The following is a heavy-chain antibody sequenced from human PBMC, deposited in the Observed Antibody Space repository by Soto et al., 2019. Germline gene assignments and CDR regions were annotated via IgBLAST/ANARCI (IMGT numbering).Heavy chain of an antibody. CDR3: ASGIAAAGLDYYYYMDV. CDR2: IWYDGSNK. D-gene: IGHD6-13*01. CDR1: GFTFSSYG. Sequence: GGSLRLSCAASGFTFSSYGMHWVRQAPGKGLEWVAVIWYDGSNKYYADSVKGRFTISRDNSKNTLYLQMNSLRAEDTAVYYCASGIAAAGLDYYYYMDVWGKGTTVTVSS. V-gene: IGHV3-33*01. J-gene: IGHJ6*03.